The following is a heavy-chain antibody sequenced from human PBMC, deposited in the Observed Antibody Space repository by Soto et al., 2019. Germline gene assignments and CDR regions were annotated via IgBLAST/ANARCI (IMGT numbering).Heavy chain of an antibody. CDR2: IIPIFGTA. V-gene: IGHV1-69*13. D-gene: IGHD5-12*01. Sequence: GASVKVSCKASGGTFSSYAISWVRQAPGQGLEWTGGIIPIFGTANYAQKFQGRVTITADESTSTAYMELSSLRSEDTAVYYCARVGGRDGYNYYYYYYGMDVWGQGTTVTVSS. CDR1: GGTFSSYA. J-gene: IGHJ6*02. CDR3: ARVGGRDGYNYYYYYYGMDV.